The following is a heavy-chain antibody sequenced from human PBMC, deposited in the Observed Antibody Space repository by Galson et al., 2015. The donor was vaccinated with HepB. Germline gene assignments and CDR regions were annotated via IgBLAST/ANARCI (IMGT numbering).Heavy chain of an antibody. Sequence: SVKVSCKASGYTFTSYYMHWVRQAPGQGLEWMGIINPSGGSTSYAQKLQGRVTMTRDTSTSTVYMELSSLRSEDTAVYYCARDPMTTWAELDYWGQGNLVTVSS. J-gene: IGHJ4*02. D-gene: IGHD4-17*01. V-gene: IGHV1-46*04. CDR3: ARDPMTTWAELDY. CDR1: GYTFTSYY. CDR2: INPSGGST.